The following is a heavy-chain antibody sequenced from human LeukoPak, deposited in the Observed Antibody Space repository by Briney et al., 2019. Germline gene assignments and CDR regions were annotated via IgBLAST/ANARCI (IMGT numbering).Heavy chain of an antibody. CDR3: AKNHELYYDFWSGYFS. CDR2: ISYDGSNK. V-gene: IGHV3-30*04. J-gene: IGHJ5*02. CDR1: GFTFSSYA. Sequence: GGSLRLSCAASGFTFSSYAMHWVRQAPGKGLEWVAVISYDGSNKYYADSVKGRFTISRDNSKNTLYLQMNSLRAEDTAVYYCAKNHELYYDFWSGYFSWGQGTLVTVSS. D-gene: IGHD3-3*01.